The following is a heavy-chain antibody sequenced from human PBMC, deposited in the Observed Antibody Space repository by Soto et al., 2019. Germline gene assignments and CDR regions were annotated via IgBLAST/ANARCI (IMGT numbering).Heavy chain of an antibody. CDR2: INHSGST. CDR1: GGSFSGYY. V-gene: IGHV4-34*01. J-gene: IGHJ4*02. Sequence: QVQLQQWGAGLLKPSETLSLTCAVYGGSFSGYYWTWIRQPPGTGLVWLGEINHSGSTNYNPSLKSRVTISVDTSKNQFSLKLTSVTAADTAVYYCARDKITGLFDYWGQGTLVTVSS. D-gene: IGHD2-8*02. CDR3: ARDKITGLFDY.